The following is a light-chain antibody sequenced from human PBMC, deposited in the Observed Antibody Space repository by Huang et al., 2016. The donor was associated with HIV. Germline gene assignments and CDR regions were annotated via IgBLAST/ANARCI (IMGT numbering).Light chain of an antibody. CDR2: WAS. CDR1: QSLLYSSNNKNY. J-gene: IGKJ1*01. Sequence: DIVMTQSPDSLAVSLGERATIHCRSSQSLLYSSNNKNYLNLYQQTPGHTPKLLIYWASALESGVPDRFSGNGSGTDFDLTISSLQAEDVAVYYCQQYYSSLWTFGQGTKVEVK. V-gene: IGKV4-1*01. CDR3: QQYYSSLWT.